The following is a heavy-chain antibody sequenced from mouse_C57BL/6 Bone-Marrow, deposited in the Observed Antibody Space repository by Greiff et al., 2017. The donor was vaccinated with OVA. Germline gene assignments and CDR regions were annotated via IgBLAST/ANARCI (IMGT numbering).Heavy chain of an antibody. V-gene: IGHV1-26*01. CDR1: GYTFTDYY. J-gene: IGHJ1*03. Sequence: EVQLQQSGPELVKPGASVKISCKASGYTFTDYYMNWVKQSHGKSLEWIGDINPNNGGTSYNQKFKGKATLTVDKSSSTAYMELRSLTSEDSAVYYCARENSNYVYWYFDVWGTGTTVTVSS. CDR3: ARENSNYVYWYFDV. D-gene: IGHD2-5*01. CDR2: INPNNGGT.